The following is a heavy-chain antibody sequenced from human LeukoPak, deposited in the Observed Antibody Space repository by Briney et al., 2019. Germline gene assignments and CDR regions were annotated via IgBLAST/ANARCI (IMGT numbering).Heavy chain of an antibody. Sequence: PSEALSLTCAVYGGSFSGYYWSWIRQPPGTGLEWIGEINHSGSTNYNPSLKSRVTISVDTSKNQFSLKLSSVTAADTAVYYCARGWGSGYYRHFDYWGQGTLVTVSS. CDR2: INHSGST. CDR1: GGSFSGYY. D-gene: IGHD3-22*01. CDR3: ARGWGSGYYRHFDY. J-gene: IGHJ4*02. V-gene: IGHV4-34*01.